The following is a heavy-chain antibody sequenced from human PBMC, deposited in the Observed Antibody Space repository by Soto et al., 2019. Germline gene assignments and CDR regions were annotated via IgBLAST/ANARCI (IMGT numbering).Heavy chain of an antibody. J-gene: IGHJ4*02. D-gene: IGHD3-22*01. CDR2: IKSKTDGETV. CDR3: ATQEFFDASGFSFDQ. V-gene: IGHV3-15*01. CDR1: GISFTTAW. Sequence: LSCVGSGISFTTAWMNWVRQAPGKGLEWVGRIKSKTDGETVDYATPVRGRFIISRDDSKNTVYLSVSGLKTEDTAIYYCATQEFFDASGFSFDQWGQGNLVTVSS.